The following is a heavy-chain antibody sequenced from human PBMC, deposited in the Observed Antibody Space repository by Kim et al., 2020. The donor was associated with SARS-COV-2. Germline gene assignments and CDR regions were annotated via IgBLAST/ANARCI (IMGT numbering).Heavy chain of an antibody. V-gene: IGHV3-23*01. CDR1: GFTFSSYA. J-gene: IGHJ6*04. D-gene: IGHD2-2*01. Sequence: GGSLRLSCAASGFTFSSYAMSWVRQAPGKGLEWVSAISGSGGSTYYADSVKGRFTISRDNSKNTLYLQMNSLRAEDTAVYYCAKSYHPVNHIVVVPAAVGYFYGMAVWGEWTTVTVSS. CDR3: AKSYHPVNHIVVVPAAVGYFYGMAV. CDR2: ISGSGGST.